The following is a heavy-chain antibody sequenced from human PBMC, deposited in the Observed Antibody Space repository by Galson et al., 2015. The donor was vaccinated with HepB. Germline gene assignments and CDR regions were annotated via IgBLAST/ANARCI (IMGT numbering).Heavy chain of an antibody. J-gene: IGHJ4*02. CDR3: AREGYYDSSGYVY. D-gene: IGHD3-22*01. CDR2: ISSSSSTI. V-gene: IGHV3-48*01. CDR1: GFTFSSYS. Sequence: SLRLSCAASGFTFSSYSMNWVRQAPGKGLEWVSYISSSSSTIYYADSVKGRFTISRDNAKNSLYLQMNSLRAEDTAVYYCAREGYYDSSGYVYWGQGTLVTVSS.